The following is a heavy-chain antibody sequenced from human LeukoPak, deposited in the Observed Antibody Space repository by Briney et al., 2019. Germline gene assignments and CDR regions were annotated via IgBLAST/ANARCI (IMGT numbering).Heavy chain of an antibody. CDR1: GYTFTSYG. V-gene: IGHV1-18*04. Sequence: VSVKVSCKASGYTFTSYGISWVRQAPGQGLEWMGWISAYNGNTNYAQKLQGRVTMTTDTSTSTAYMELRSLRSDDTAVYYCARDLGYYDILTGYSPYYFDYWGQGTLVTVSS. CDR2: ISAYNGNT. D-gene: IGHD3-9*01. J-gene: IGHJ4*02. CDR3: ARDLGYYDILTGYSPYYFDY.